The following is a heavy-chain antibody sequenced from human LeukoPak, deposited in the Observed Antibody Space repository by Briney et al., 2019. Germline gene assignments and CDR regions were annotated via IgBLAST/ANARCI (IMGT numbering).Heavy chain of an antibody. Sequence: PSETLSLTCTVSGGSISSSSYYWGWLRQPPGKGLQWIGSIYYSGSTYYNPSLKSRVTISVDTSKNQFSLKLSSVTAADTAVYYCARDTEDLFRTDYWGQGTLVTVSS. CDR3: ARDTEDLFRTDY. J-gene: IGHJ4*02. CDR2: IYYSGST. V-gene: IGHV4-39*07. CDR1: GGSISSSSYY. D-gene: IGHD2-15*01.